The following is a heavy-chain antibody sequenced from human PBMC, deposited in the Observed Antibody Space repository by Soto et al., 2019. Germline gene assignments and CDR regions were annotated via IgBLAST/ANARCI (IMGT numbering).Heavy chain of an antibody. D-gene: IGHD1-26*01. J-gene: IGHJ4*01. Sequence: RALLLTCALPLDTVSRNSACWGWVRHQAWSWLGWLGRTYKGFKWYYEYAGSVRGRITINPDTSKNHYNLQLNSVTTEAQAVYFCARGEQYSGRIFHYWGQGTLVTVSS. CDR1: LDTVSRNSAC. V-gene: IGHV6-1*01. CDR3: ARGEQYSGRIFHY. CDR2: TYKGFKWYY.